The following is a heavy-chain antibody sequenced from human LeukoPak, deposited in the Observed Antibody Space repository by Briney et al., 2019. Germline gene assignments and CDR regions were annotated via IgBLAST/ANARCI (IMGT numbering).Heavy chain of an antibody. CDR1: GFTFRSYA. D-gene: IGHD2-2*01. CDR2: INSDGSST. CDR3: ARALYYSNYLGY. J-gene: IGHJ4*02. V-gene: IGHV3-74*01. Sequence: GGSLRLSCAASGFTFRSYAMNWVRQAPGKGLVWVSRINSDGSSTNYADSVKGRFTISRDNAKNTLYLQMNSLRVEDTAVYYCARALYYSNYLGYWGQGTLVSVSS.